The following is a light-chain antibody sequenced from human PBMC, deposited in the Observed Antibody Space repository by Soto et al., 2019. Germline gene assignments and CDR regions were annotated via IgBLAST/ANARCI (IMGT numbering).Light chain of an antibody. CDR3: QSYDSGLSGLYV. Sequence: QSVLTQPPSVSGAPGQRVTISCTGSSSNIGAGYDVHWYQQLPRTATKLLIYGSTNRPSGVPDRFSGSRSGTSASLAITGLQAEDEADYYCQSYDSGLSGLYVFGTGTKLTVL. CDR2: GST. CDR1: SSNIGAGYD. J-gene: IGLJ1*01. V-gene: IGLV1-40*01.